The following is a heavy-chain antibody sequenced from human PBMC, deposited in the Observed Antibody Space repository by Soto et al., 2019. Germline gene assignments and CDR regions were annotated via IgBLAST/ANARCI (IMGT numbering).Heavy chain of an antibody. D-gene: IGHD1-26*01. CDR3: ARENAVGATTFFYYYYGMDV. CDR2: IIPILGIA. V-gene: IGHV1-69*08. J-gene: IGHJ6*02. Sequence: QVQLVQSGAEVKKPGSSVKVSCKASGGTFSSYTISWVRQAPGQGLEWMGRIIPILGIANYAQKFQGRVTSTADKSXXTXDXALSSLRSEDTAVYYCARENAVGATTFFYYYYGMDVWGQGTTVTVSS. CDR1: GGTFSSYT.